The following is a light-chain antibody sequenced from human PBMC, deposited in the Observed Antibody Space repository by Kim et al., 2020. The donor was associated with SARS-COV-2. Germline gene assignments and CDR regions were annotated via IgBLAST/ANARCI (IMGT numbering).Light chain of an antibody. CDR2: GAS. Sequence: EIELTQSPCTLSSSAGERVTLSCRASQSVTSRYLGWYQQRPGQPPMLINDGASTQATGIPDRISGSGSGKDFSLIISRLQPEDFAVYCCQHYSTSPLFGQGTKVDIK. J-gene: IGKJ1*01. CDR3: QHYSTSPL. CDR1: QSVTSRY. V-gene: IGKV3-20*01.